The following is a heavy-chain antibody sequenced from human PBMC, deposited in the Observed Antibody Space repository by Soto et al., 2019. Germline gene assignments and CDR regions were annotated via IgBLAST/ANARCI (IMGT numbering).Heavy chain of an antibody. Sequence: QITLKESGPTLVKPTQTLTLTCTVSGFSLSGDGVGVGWIRQPPGKALEWLALIYWDDDQRYSPSLRTRLTITKDTSKNQVVLAMTNMAPVDTATYYCAHAYGGTSWPNDAFDFWGQGTVVTVSS. CDR2: IYWDDDQ. CDR3: AHAYGGTSWPNDAFDF. J-gene: IGHJ3*01. D-gene: IGHD2-21*01. CDR1: GFSLSGDGVG. V-gene: IGHV2-5*02.